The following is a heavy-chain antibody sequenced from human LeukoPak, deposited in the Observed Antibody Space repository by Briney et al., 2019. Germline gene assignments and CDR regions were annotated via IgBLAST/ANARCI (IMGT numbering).Heavy chain of an antibody. V-gene: IGHV4-34*01. CDR3: AGGRGSGWYLYFDY. D-gene: IGHD6-19*01. CDR2: INHSGST. J-gene: IGHJ4*02. CDR1: GGSFSGYY. Sequence: SETLSLTCAVYGGSFSGYYWSWIRQPPGKGLEWLGEINHSGSTNYNPSLKSRVTISVDTSKNQFSLKLSSVTAADTAVYYCAGGRGSGWYLYFDYWGQGTLVTVSS.